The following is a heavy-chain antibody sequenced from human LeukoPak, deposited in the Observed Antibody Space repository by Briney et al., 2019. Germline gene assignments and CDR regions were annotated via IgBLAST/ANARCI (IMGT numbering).Heavy chain of an antibody. CDR3: GTGDYVWGSYREADY. Sequence: GGSLRLSCAASGFTFSSYAMSWVRQAPGKGLEWVSYISSSSSTIYYADSVKGRFTISRDNAKNSLYLQMNSLRDEDTAVYYCGTGDYVWGSYREADYWGQGTLVTVSS. CDR1: GFTFSSYA. D-gene: IGHD3-16*02. J-gene: IGHJ4*02. CDR2: ISSSSSTI. V-gene: IGHV3-48*02.